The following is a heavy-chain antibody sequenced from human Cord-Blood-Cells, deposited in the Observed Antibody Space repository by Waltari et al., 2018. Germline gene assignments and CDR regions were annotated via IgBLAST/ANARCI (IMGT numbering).Heavy chain of an antibody. CDR3: ASSSMVQGVINWFDP. CDR2: IIPILGIA. J-gene: IGHJ5*02. V-gene: IGHV1-69*02. CDR1: GGTFSSYT. Sequence: QVQLVQSGAEVKKPGSSVKVSCKASGGTFSSYTISWVRQAPGQGLEWMGRIIPILGIANYAQKSQGRVTITVDKSTSTAYMELSSLRAEDTAVYYCASSSMVQGVINWFDPWGQGTLVTVSS. D-gene: IGHD3-10*01.